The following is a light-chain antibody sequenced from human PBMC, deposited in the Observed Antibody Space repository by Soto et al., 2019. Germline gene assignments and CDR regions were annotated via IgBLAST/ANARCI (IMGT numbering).Light chain of an antibody. V-gene: IGKV1-39*01. CDR1: QSISSY. CDR3: QQSYSTPIT. CDR2: AAS. Sequence: DIQMTQSPSSLSASVGERVTITCLASQSISSYLNWYQQKPGKAPKLLIYAASSLQSGVPSRFSGSGSGTDFTPTISSLQPEDFATYYCQQSYSTPITFGQGTRLEI. J-gene: IGKJ5*01.